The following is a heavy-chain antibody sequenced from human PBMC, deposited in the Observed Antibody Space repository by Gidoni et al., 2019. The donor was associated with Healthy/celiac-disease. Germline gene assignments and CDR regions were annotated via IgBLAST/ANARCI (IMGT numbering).Heavy chain of an antibody. Sequence: QVQLVESGGGVVQPGRSLRLSCAASGFPFSSYGMHWVRQAPGKGLEWVAVIWYDGSNKYYADSVKGRFTISRDNSKNTLYLQMNSLRAEDTAVYYCARDWGIAAAESPKYNWFDPWGQGTLVTVSS. J-gene: IGHJ5*02. V-gene: IGHV3-33*01. CDR2: IWYDGSNK. CDR1: GFPFSSYG. CDR3: ARDWGIAAAESPKYNWFDP. D-gene: IGHD6-13*01.